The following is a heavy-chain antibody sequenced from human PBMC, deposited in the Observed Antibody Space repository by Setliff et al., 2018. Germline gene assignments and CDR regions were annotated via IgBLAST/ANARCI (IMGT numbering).Heavy chain of an antibody. CDR1: GGSISSYY. D-gene: IGHD2-8*01. CDR2: IYTSGST. V-gene: IGHV4-4*08. J-gene: IGHJ6*03. CDR3: AREDGPNYYYYYMDI. Sequence: SETLSLTCTVSGGSISSYYWSWIRQPPWKGLEWIGYIYTSGSTNYNPSLKSRVTISVDTSKNQFSLKLSAVTAADTAVYFCAREDGPNYYYYYMDIWGKGTTVTVSS.